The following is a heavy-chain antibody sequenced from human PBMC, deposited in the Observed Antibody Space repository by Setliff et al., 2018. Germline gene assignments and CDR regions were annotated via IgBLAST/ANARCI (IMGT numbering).Heavy chain of an antibody. CDR1: GFTFSSYW. Sequence: GGSLRLSCAASGFTFSSYWMSWVRQAPGEGLEWVANIKQDGSEKYSVDSVKGRFTFSRDNAKNSLYLQMNSLRAEDTAVNYCARVFTILGVGAYYFDSWGQGTLVTVSS. V-gene: IGHV3-7*01. J-gene: IGHJ4*02. CDR2: IKQDGSEK. CDR3: ARVFTILGVGAYYFDS. D-gene: IGHD3-3*01.